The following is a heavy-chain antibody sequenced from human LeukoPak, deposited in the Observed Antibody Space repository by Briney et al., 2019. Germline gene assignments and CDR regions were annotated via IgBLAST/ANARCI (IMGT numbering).Heavy chain of an antibody. D-gene: IGHD2-2*02. J-gene: IGHJ3*02. Sequence: GGSLRLSCAASGFTFDDYGMSWVRQAPGKGLEWVSGINWNGGSTGYADSVKGRFTISRDNAKNSLYLQMNSLRAEDTALYYCVRAEEGYQLLDPLAFDIWGQGTMVTVSS. V-gene: IGHV3-20*04. CDR2: INWNGGST. CDR1: GFTFDDYG. CDR3: VRAEEGYQLLDPLAFDI.